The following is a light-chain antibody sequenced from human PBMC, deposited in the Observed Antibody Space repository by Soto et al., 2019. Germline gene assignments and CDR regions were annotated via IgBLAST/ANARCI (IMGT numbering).Light chain of an antibody. Sequence: VLTQSPATLSLSPGERAKPSCTVRQSIHTALAWYQQKPGQPPRLVVYDSIPRADGVPDRLGGSRSGTEFTLTINSLVPEDFAVYYCQQRRAWPPITFGQGTRLEIK. CDR1: QSIHTA. V-gene: IGKV3-11*01. CDR3: QQRRAWPPIT. CDR2: DSI. J-gene: IGKJ5*01.